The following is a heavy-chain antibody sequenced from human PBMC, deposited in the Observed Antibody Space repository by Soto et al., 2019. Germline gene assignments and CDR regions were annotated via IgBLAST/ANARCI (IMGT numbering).Heavy chain of an antibody. Sequence: QVQLVQSGAEVKKPGSSVKVSCKASGGDFINYGISWVRQAPGQGLEWMGGIIPIFRSANYAQKFQGRVTSAAEESTTTAYMELTTLTAEDTAGYYCARDRYYDGVGYHDESADWGQGTLVTVSS. CDR1: GGDFINYG. D-gene: IGHD3-22*01. CDR3: ARDRYYDGVGYHDESAD. V-gene: IGHV1-69*01. CDR2: IIPIFRSA. J-gene: IGHJ4*02.